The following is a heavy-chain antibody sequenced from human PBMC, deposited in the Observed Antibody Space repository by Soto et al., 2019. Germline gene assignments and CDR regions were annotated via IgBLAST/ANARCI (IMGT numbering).Heavy chain of an antibody. D-gene: IGHD4-4*01. CDR3: AVGADDYSNYGANWFDP. Sequence: GASVKVSCKASGYTFTSYDINWVRQATGQGLEWMGWMNPNSGNTGYAQKFQGRVTMTRNTSISTACMELSSLRSEDTAVYYCAVGADDYSNYGANWFDPWGQGTLVTVSS. V-gene: IGHV1-8*01. CDR1: GYTFTSYD. J-gene: IGHJ5*02. CDR2: MNPNSGNT.